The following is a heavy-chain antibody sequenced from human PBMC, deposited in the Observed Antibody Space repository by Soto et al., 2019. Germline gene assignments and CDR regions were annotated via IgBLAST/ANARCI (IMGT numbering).Heavy chain of an antibody. V-gene: IGHV4-61*01. CDR3: AREIGSGSYYFLDY. CDR1: GGSVSSGSYY. D-gene: IGHD3-10*01. Sequence: SETLSLTCTVSGGSVSSGSYYWSWIRQPPGKGLEWIGYIYYSGSTNHNPSLKSRVTISVDTSKNQFSLKLSSVTAADTAVYYCAREIGSGSYYFLDYWGQGTLVTVSS. J-gene: IGHJ4*02. CDR2: IYYSGST.